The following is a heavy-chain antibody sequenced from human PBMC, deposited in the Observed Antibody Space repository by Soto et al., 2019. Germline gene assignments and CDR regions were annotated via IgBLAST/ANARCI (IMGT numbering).Heavy chain of an antibody. CDR3: ARVVVVPAAGIDY. J-gene: IGHJ4*02. V-gene: IGHV3-21*01. CDR1: GFTFSSYS. D-gene: IGHD2-2*01. CDR2: ISSSSSYI. Sequence: EVQLVESGGGLVKPGGSLRLSCAASGFTFSSYSMNWVRQAPGKGLEWVSSISSSSSYIYYADSVKGRFTISRDNAKNSLYLQMNSLRAEDTAVYYCARVVVVPAAGIDYGGQGTLVTVSS.